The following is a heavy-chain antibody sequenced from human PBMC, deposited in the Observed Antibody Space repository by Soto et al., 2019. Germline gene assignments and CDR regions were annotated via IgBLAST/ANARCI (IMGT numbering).Heavy chain of an antibody. D-gene: IGHD4-4*01. CDR2: IIPLFGTT. CDR3: AQDNPIVTTNYDYHYYGMDV. V-gene: IGHV1-69*01. Sequence: HVKLVQSGAEVKKPGSSVKVSCKASGGTFSTYGVNWVRQAPGQGLEWMGGIIPLFGTTSYAQKLQGRVTITADESSSTAYMELGSLRSEDTAVYYCAQDNPIVTTNYDYHYYGMDVWGQGTTVTVSS. CDR1: GGTFSTYG. J-gene: IGHJ6*02.